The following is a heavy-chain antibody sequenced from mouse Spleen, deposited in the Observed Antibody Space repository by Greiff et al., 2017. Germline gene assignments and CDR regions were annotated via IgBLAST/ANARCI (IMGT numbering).Heavy chain of an antibody. J-gene: IGHJ2*01. CDR1: GYTFTSYW. D-gene: IGHD3-3*01. CDR3: ARRMEGDRAY. V-gene: IGHV1-52*01. CDR2: IDPSDSET. Sequence: VKLQQPGAELVRPGSSVKLSCKASGYTFTSYWMHWVKQRPIQGLEWIGNIDPSDSETHYNQKFKDKATLTVDKSSSTAYMQLSSLTSEDSAVYYCARRMEGDRAYWGQGTTLTVSS.